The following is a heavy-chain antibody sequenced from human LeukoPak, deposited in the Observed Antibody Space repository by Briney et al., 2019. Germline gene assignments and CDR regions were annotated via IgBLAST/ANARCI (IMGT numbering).Heavy chain of an antibody. Sequence: GGSLRLSCAASGFTFSTYEMSWVRQAPGKGLEWVSSLSHSCDGTYYADSVQGRFTISRDNSKNTLCLQMNSLRAEDTALYYCAKGSHIDYCGQGTLVTVSS. J-gene: IGHJ4*02. CDR3: AKGSHIDY. CDR1: GFTFSTYE. V-gene: IGHV3-23*01. CDR2: LSHSCDGT.